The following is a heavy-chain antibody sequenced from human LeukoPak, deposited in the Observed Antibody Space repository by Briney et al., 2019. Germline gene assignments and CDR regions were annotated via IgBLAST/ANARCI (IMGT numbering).Heavy chain of an antibody. V-gene: IGHV1-8*01. J-gene: IGHJ5*02. D-gene: IGHD1-26*01. Sequence: ASVKVSCKASGYTFTSHDINWVRQATGQGLEWMGWMNPNSGNTGYAQKFQGRVTMTRNTSISTAYMELSSLRSEDTAVYYCARYPPSYRSNWFDPWGQGTLVTVSS. CDR2: MNPNSGNT. CDR3: ARYPPSYRSNWFDP. CDR1: GYTFTSHD.